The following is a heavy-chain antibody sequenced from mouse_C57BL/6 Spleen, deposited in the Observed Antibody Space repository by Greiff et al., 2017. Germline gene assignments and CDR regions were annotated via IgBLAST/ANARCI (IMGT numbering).Heavy chain of an antibody. CDR1: GYTFTDYY. V-gene: IGHV1-26*01. CDR3: ARWNYVGFAY. Sequence: EVQLQQSGPELVKPGASVKISCKASGYTFTDYYMNWVKQSHGKSLEWIGDINPNNGGTSYNQKFKGKATLTVDKSSSTAYMELRSLTSEDSAVYYCARWNYVGFAYWGQGTLVTVSA. J-gene: IGHJ3*01. D-gene: IGHD1-1*01. CDR2: INPNNGGT.